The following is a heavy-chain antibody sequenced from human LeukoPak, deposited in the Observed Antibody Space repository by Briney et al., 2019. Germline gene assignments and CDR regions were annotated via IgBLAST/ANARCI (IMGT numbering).Heavy chain of an antibody. D-gene: IGHD6-6*01. J-gene: IGHJ4*02. CDR1: GGTFSSYA. CDR3: ASLKESIAARPDY. CDR2: IIPILGIA. Sequence: GASVKVSCKASGGTFSSYAISWVRQAPGQGLEWMGRIIPILGIANYAQKFQGRVTITADKSTSTAYMELSSLRSEDTAVYYCASLKESIAARPDYWGQGTLVTVSS. V-gene: IGHV1-69*04.